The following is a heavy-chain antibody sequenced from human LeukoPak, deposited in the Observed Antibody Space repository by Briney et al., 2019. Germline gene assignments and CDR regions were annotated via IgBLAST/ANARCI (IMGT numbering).Heavy chain of an antibody. CDR2: ISSSGSTI. D-gene: IGHD3-10*01. Sequence: GGSLRLSCAASGFTFSDYYMSWIRQAPGRGLGWVSYISSSGSTIYYADSVKGRFTISRDNAKNSLYLQMNSLRAEDTAVYYCARFGSDYYGSGKRDYWGQGTLVTVSS. CDR3: ARFGSDYYGSGKRDY. V-gene: IGHV3-11*01. J-gene: IGHJ4*02. CDR1: GFTFSDYY.